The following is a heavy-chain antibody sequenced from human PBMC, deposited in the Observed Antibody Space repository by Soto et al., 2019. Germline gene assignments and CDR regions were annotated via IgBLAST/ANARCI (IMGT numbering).Heavy chain of an antibody. D-gene: IGHD3-3*01. V-gene: IGHV3-74*01. CDR3: ATTQEWSGTDY. J-gene: IGHJ4*02. Sequence: GGSLRLSCAASGFTFSSYWMHWVRQAPGKGLVWVSRINSDGSSTSYADSVKGRFTISRDNAKNTLYLQMNSLRAEDTAVYYCATTQEWSGTDYWGQGTLVTVSS. CDR2: INSDGSST. CDR1: GFTFSSYW.